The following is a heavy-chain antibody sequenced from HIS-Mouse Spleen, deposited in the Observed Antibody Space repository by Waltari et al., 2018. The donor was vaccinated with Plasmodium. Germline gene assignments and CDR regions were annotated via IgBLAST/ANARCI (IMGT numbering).Heavy chain of an antibody. CDR1: GFTFSRYA. CDR2: ISYDGSNK. D-gene: IGHD6-13*01. Sequence: QVQLVESGGGVVQPGRSLRLSGAASGFTFSRYAMPWVRQAPGKGLECVAVISYDGSNKYYADSVKGRFTISRDNSKNTLYLQMNSLRAEDTAVYYCARAHTGYSSSWYYYGMDVWGQGTTVTVSS. CDR3: ARAHTGYSSSWYYYGMDV. V-gene: IGHV3-30*04. J-gene: IGHJ6*02.